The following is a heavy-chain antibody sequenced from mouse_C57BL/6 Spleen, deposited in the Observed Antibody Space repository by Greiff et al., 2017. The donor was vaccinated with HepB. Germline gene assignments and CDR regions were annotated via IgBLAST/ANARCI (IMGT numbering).Heavy chain of an antibody. CDR3: ARDKGRYDYVGYWFAY. CDR2: ISTGGGST. V-gene: IGHV5-12*01. CDR1: GFTFSDYY. Sequence: EVQLVESGGGLVQPGGSLKLSCAASGFTFSDYYMYWVRQTPEKRLEWVAYISTGGGSTYYPDTVKGRFTISRDNAKNTLYLKMSRLKSEDTAMYYCARDKGRYDYVGYWFAYWGQGTLVTVSA. J-gene: IGHJ3*01. D-gene: IGHD2-4*01.